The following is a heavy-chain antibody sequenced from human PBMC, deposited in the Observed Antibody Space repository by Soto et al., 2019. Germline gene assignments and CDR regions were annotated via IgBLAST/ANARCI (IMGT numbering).Heavy chain of an antibody. J-gene: IGHJ5*02. D-gene: IGHD3-16*01. Sequence: QVPIVQSGAEVKKPGASVKVSCKASGLTFTSYAMHWVRQAPGQRLEWMGWINGGNGNTKVSQTFQGRVSICRDTSPYTAYMELSSLRSEDTAVYYCASQFGSRGFDPWGQGTLVTVSS. V-gene: IGHV1-3*01. CDR3: ASQFGSRGFDP. CDR1: GLTFTSYA. CDR2: INGGNGNT.